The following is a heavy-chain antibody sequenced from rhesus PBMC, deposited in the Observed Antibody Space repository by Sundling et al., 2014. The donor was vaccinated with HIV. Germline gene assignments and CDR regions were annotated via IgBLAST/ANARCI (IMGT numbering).Heavy chain of an antibody. CDR2: IFDPSGTT. V-gene: IGHV4-147*01. D-gene: IGHD3-3*01. Sequence: QVQLQESGPGLVKPSETLSLTCAVSGDSISSNYWGWIRQPPGKGLEWIGRIFDPSGTTSYNPSLSSRVTISRDTSLNQFSLKLSSVTVADTAIYYCVSSRVFGTGFFFDFWGQGVLVTVSS. CDR1: GDSISSNY. J-gene: IGHJ4*01. CDR3: VSSRVFGTGFFFDF.